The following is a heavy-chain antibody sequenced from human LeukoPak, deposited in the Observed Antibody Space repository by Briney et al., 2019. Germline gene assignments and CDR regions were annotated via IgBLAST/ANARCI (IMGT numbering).Heavy chain of an antibody. CDR1: GFTFSSYA. J-gene: IGHJ4*02. V-gene: IGHV3-30*04. CDR2: ISYDGSNK. CDR3: ARALLRYFDNHDC. D-gene: IGHD3-9*01. Sequence: GGSLRLSCAASGFTFSSYAMHWVRQAPGKGLEWVAVISYDGSNKYYADSVKGRFTISRDNSKNTLYQQMNSLRAEDTAVYYCARALLRYFDNHDCWGQGTLVTVSS.